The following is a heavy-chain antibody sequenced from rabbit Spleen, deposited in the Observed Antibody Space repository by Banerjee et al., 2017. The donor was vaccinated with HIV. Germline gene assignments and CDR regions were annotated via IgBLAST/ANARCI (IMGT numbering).Heavy chain of an antibody. CDR1: GFSFSSNDY. J-gene: IGHJ6*01. CDR2: IGGSSSGFT. CDR3: ARDTASSFSSYGMDL. D-gene: IGHD6-1*01. Sequence: QSLEESGGDLVKPGASLTLTCTASGFSFSSNDYMCWVRQAPGKGLEWIACIGGSSSGFTYSATWAKGRFTCSKTSSTTVTLQMTSLTVADTATYFCARDTASSFSSYGMDLWGQGTLVTVS. V-gene: IGHV1S40*01.